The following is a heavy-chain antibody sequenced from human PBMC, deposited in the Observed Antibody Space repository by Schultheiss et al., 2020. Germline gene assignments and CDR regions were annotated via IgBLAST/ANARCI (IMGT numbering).Heavy chain of an antibody. Sequence: GGSLRLSCAASGFTFSSYGMHWVRQAPGKGLEWVAVISYDGSNKYYADSVKGRFTISRDNAKNTLYLQMNSLRAEDTAVYYCARAWSYGSGSYYNPNWFDPWGQGTLVTVSS. J-gene: IGHJ5*02. CDR1: GFTFSSYG. CDR2: ISYDGSNK. V-gene: IGHV3-30*03. CDR3: ARAWSYGSGSYYNPNWFDP. D-gene: IGHD3-10*01.